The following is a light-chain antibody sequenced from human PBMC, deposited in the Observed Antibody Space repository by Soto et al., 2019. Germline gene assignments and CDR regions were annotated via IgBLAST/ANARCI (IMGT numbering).Light chain of an antibody. V-gene: IGKV1-5*01. CDR1: QSISSW. J-gene: IGKJ1*01. Sequence: DFQMTQSPSTLSATAGDRVTITCRASQSISSWLAWYQHKPGKAPKLLIYDASNLDSGVPSRFSGSGSGTEFSLTISNLQPDDCATYYCQQYENYWTFGQGTRVEIK. CDR3: QQYENYWT. CDR2: DAS.